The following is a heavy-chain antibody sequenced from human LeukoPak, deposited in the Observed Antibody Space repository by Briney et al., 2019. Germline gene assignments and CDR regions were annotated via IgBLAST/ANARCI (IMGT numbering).Heavy chain of an antibody. D-gene: IGHD3-22*01. CDR3: ARGYYYDSSKFDY. Sequence: SVKVSCKASGYTFTSYAISWVRQAPGQGLEWMGGIIPIFDTANYAQKFQGRVTITADESTSTAYMELSSLRSEDTAVYYCARGYYYDSSKFDYWGQGTLVTVSS. V-gene: IGHV1-69*13. J-gene: IGHJ4*02. CDR1: GYTFTSYA. CDR2: IIPIFDTA.